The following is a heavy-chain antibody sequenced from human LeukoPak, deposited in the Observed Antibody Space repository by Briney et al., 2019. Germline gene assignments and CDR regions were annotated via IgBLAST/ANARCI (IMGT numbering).Heavy chain of an antibody. CDR3: ARDGGPPRDYYYGMGV. D-gene: IGHD3-16*01. Sequence: GGSLRLSCAASGFTVSSNYMSWVRQAPGTGLEWVSVIYSGGSTYYADSVKGRFTISRHNSKNTLYLQMNSLRAEDTAVYYCARDGGPPRDYYYGMGVWGQGTTVTVSS. CDR1: GFTVSSNY. V-gene: IGHV3-53*04. J-gene: IGHJ6*02. CDR2: IYSGGST.